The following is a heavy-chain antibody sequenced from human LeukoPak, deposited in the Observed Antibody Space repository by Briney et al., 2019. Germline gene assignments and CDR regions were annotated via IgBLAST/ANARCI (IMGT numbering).Heavy chain of an antibody. CDR2: ITTYNGKT. J-gene: IGHJ6*03. D-gene: IGHD2-15*01. V-gene: IGHV1-18*01. Sequence: ASVKVSCKASGYTFINYGVSWVRQAPGQGLEWMGWITTYNGKTNYAQKFQGRVTMTTDTSTSTAYMELRSLRSDDTAVYYCARVYCSATTCQNPQSQYYYYMDVWGKGTTVTVSS. CDR1: GYTFINYG. CDR3: ARVYCSATTCQNPQSQYYYYMDV.